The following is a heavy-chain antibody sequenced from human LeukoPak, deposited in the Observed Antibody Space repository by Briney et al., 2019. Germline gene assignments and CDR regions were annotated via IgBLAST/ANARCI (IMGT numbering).Heavy chain of an antibody. CDR1: GYSISSGYY. CDR3: ARSGYYDFWSGYSHYFDY. V-gene: IGHV4-38-2*01. J-gene: IGHJ4*02. D-gene: IGHD3-3*01. Sequence: SETLSLTCAVSGYSISSGYYWGWIRQPPGKGLEWIGSIYHRGSTYYNPSLKSRVVISADTSKNKFSLTLSSVTAADTAVYYCARSGYYDFWSGYSHYFDYWGQGTLVTVSS. CDR2: IYHRGST.